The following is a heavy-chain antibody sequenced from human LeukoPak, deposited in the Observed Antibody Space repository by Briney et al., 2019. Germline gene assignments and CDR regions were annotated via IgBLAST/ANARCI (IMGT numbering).Heavy chain of an antibody. Sequence: PSETLSLTCTVSGGSISNYYWSWIRQPAGKGLEWIGRFYSRGTTNYNPSLRSRVSLSGDESKNQLSLKVYSVTAADTAVYYYVRDEGLSGYPDYWGQETLVTVSS. CDR2: FYSRGTT. D-gene: IGHD3-22*01. J-gene: IGHJ4*02. V-gene: IGHV4-4*07. CDR3: VRDEGLSGYPDY. CDR1: GGSISNYY.